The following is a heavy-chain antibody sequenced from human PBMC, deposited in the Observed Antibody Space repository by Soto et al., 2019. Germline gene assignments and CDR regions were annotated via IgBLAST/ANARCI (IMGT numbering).Heavy chain of an antibody. J-gene: IGHJ5*01. D-gene: IGHD6-13*01. CDR3: ARQWALAAANWVDS. Sequence: ASVKVSCKASGYTFTGYYMHWVRQAPGQGLEWMGWINPNSGGTNYAQKFQGRVTMTRDTSISTAYMELSRLRSDDTAVYYCARQWALAAANWVDSWGHGTLVIVSS. CDR2: INPNSGGT. V-gene: IGHV1-2*02. CDR1: GYTFTGYY.